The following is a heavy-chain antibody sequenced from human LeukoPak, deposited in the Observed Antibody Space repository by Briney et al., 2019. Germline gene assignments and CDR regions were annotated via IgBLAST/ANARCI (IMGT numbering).Heavy chain of an antibody. Sequence: PGGSLRLSCAASGFTFSSFPMTWVRQPPGKGLEGVSSISGSGGDTYYQDFVKGRFTISRDNSKSTLYLQMNSLRAEDTAVYYCARILGHDSSGYHYYGMDVWGQGTTVTVSS. D-gene: IGHD3-22*01. CDR1: GFTFSSFP. J-gene: IGHJ6*02. CDR2: ISGSGGDT. V-gene: IGHV3-23*01. CDR3: ARILGHDSSGYHYYGMDV.